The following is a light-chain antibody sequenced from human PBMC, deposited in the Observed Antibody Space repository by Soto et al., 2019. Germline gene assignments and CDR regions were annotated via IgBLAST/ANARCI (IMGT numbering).Light chain of an antibody. J-gene: IGKJ4*01. CDR3: QHYKTWPLA. CDR2: DAS. Sequence: ERVMTQSPDTLSVSPGERAIVSCRASQSVSRRLAWYQRKPGQVPRLLIYDASTRATGIPARFSGSGSGTEFTLTISSLQSEDFAVYYCQHYKTWPLAFGGGTKVDIK. V-gene: IGKV3-15*01. CDR1: QSVSRR.